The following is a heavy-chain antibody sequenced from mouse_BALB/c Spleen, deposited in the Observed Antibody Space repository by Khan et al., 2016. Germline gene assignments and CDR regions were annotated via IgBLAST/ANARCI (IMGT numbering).Heavy chain of an antibody. CDR2: IRSKSNNYAT. CDR3: VRDHYGSSWFAY. V-gene: IGHV10S3*01. D-gene: IGHD1-1*01. J-gene: IGHJ3*01. CDR1: GFTFNTNA. Sequence: EVQLVETGGGLVQPKGSLKLSCAASGFTFNTNAMNWVRQAPGKGLEWVARIRSKSNNYATYYADSVKDRFTISRDDSQSMLYLQMNNLKTEDTAMYYCVRDHYGSSWFAYWGQGTLVTVSA.